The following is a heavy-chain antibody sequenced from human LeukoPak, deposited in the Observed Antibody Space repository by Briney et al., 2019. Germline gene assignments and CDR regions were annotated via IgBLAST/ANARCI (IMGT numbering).Heavy chain of an antibody. J-gene: IGHJ3*02. CDR1: GSTFTIYY. D-gene: IGHD1-26*01. CDR2: INPSGVGT. V-gene: IGHV1-46*01. Sequence: ASVKVSCKTSGSTFTIYYMHWVRQAPGQGLEWMGIINPSGVGTSYAQKFQGRVTMTRDMSTSTVYMELSSLRSEDTAVYYCARALIPVGTIGPNDAFDIWGQGTMVTVSS. CDR3: ARALIPVGTIGPNDAFDI.